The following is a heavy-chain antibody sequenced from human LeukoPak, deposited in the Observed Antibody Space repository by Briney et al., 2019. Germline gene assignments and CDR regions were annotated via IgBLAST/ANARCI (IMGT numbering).Heavy chain of an antibody. Sequence: GESLKISCKGSGYSFTSYGMTWVLQAPGKGLEWVSSISGSGGSTQYAVSVQGRFTISRDNSKNTLYLQMNSLRAEDTAVYYCAKDPNGDYIGTFDIWGQGTMVTVSS. CDR3: AKDPNGDYIGTFDI. J-gene: IGHJ3*02. CDR2: ISGSGGST. D-gene: IGHD4-17*01. V-gene: IGHV3-23*01. CDR1: GYSFTSYG.